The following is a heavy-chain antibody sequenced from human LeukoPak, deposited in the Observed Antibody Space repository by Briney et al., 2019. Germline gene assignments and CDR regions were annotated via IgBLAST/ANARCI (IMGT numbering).Heavy chain of an antibody. CDR2: MKEDGGEI. CDR1: AFTFSSYW. V-gene: IGHV3-7*01. Sequence: GGSLRLSCEASAFTFSSYWMSWVRQAPGKGLERVANMKEDGGEINYVDSVKGRFTISRDNAKNSLFLQMNSLRVEDTAVYCCARDRGYSTFDYWGQGTLVTVSS. CDR3: ARDRGYSTFDY. J-gene: IGHJ4*02. D-gene: IGHD4-23*01.